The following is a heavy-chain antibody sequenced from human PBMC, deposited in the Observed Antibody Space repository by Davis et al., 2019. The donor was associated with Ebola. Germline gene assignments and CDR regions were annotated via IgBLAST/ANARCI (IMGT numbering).Heavy chain of an antibody. D-gene: IGHD3-22*01. CDR2: IGSEATSQ. J-gene: IGHJ4*02. CDR1: GSTSCTYA. CDR3: ARDGPNYDVDY. V-gene: IGHV3-33*01. Sequence: SLMISCEASGSTSCTYAMHSLRQAPGKVLGWVAFIGSEATSQDYGTSVQGRFFISRDDCKNTLYLQLNSLRVDDTAVYFCARDGPNYDVDYWGQGTLVTVSA.